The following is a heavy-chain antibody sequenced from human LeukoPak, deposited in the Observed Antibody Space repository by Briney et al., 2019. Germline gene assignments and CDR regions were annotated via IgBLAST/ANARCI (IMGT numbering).Heavy chain of an antibody. D-gene: IGHD2-2*01. CDR2: INHSGST. CDR3: ASGASGYCSSTSCYYFDY. V-gene: IGHV4-34*01. CDR1: GGSFSGYY. J-gene: IGHJ4*02. Sequence: PSETLSLTCAVYGGSFSGYYWSWIRQPPGKGLEWIGEINHSGSTNYNPSLKSRVTISVDTSKNQFSLKLSSVTAADTAVYYCASGASGYCSSTSCYYFDYWGQGTLVTVSS.